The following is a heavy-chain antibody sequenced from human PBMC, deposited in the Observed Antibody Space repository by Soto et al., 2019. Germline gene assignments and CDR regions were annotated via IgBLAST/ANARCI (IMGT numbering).Heavy chain of an antibody. V-gene: IGHV3-49*03. D-gene: IGHD3-9*01. J-gene: IGHJ4*02. CDR1: GFTFGDYA. Sequence: GGSLRLSCTASGFTFGDYAMSWFRQAPGKGLEWVGFIRSKAYGGTTEYAASVKGRFTISRDDSKSIAYLQMNSLKTEDTAVYYCTRDSPNYDILTGYSQYFDYWGQGTLVT. CDR3: TRDSPNYDILTGYSQYFDY. CDR2: IRSKAYGGTT.